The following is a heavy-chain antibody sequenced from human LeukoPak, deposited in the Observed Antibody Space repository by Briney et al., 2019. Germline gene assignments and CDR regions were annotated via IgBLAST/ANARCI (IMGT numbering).Heavy chain of an antibody. CDR2: ISYGGSNK. Sequence: GGSLRLSCAASGFTFSSYGMHWVRQAPGKGLEWVAVISYGGSNKYYADSVKGRFTISRDNSKNTLYLQMNSLRAEDTAVYYCAKGTGYYDSSGPYGMDVWGQGTTVTVSS. CDR1: GFTFSSYG. CDR3: AKGTGYYDSSGPYGMDV. J-gene: IGHJ6*02. V-gene: IGHV3-30*18. D-gene: IGHD3-22*01.